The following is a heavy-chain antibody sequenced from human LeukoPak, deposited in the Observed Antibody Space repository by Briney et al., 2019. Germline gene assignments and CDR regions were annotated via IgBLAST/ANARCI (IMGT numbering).Heavy chain of an antibody. J-gene: IGHJ3*02. Sequence: SETLSLTCTVSGGSISSSSYYWSWIRQHPGKGLEWIGYIYYSGSTYYNPSLKSRVTISVDTSKNQFSLKLSSVTAADTAVYYCARGAIFGVVMGYHAFDIWGQGTMVTVSS. D-gene: IGHD3-3*01. CDR3: ARGAIFGVVMGYHAFDI. V-gene: IGHV4-31*03. CDR2: IYYSGST. CDR1: GGSISSSSYY.